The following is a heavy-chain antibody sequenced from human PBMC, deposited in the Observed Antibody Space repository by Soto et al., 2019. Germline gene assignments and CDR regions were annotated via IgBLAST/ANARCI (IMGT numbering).Heavy chain of an antibody. J-gene: IGHJ4*02. V-gene: IGHV3-74*03. D-gene: IGHD3-3*01. CDR1: GFTFSDYY. CDR2: ISGDGRST. CDR3: TRDDSEWPKKPKGY. Sequence: QPGGSLRLSCAASGFTFSDYYMHWVRQTPGKGLVWVSYISGDGRSTTYADSVKGRFTISRDNAKNTLYLQMNSLRVNDTAVYYCTRDDSEWPKKPKGYWGQGTLVTVSS.